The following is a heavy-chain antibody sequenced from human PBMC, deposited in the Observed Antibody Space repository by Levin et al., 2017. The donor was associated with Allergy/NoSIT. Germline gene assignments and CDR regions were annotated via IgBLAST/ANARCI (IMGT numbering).Heavy chain of an antibody. CDR3: AHNDRDRGRIDS. CDR1: GFSLSTRAVG. CDR2: IYGDDDR. V-gene: IGHV2-5*02. D-gene: IGHD3-10*01. J-gene: IGHJ4*02. Sequence: SGPTLVKPTQTLTLTCTFSGFSLSTRAVGVSWIRQPPGKALEWLALIYGDDDRRYTPSLKSRLTITKDTSKKQVVLTMTDMDPADTATYFCAHNDRDRGRIDSWGQGTLVTVSS.